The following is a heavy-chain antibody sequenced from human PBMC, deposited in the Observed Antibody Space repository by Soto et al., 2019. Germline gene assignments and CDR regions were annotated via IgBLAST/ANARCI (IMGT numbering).Heavy chain of an antibody. CDR2: IKQDGSEK. Sequence: GGSLRLSCAASGFTFSSYWMSWVRQAPGKGLEWVANIKQDGSEKYYVDSVKGRFTISRDNAKNSLYLQMNSLRAEDTAVYYCAREQETTNYYYYYGMDVWGQGTTVTVSS. J-gene: IGHJ6*02. CDR1: GFTFSSYW. CDR3: AREQETTNYYYYYGMDV. V-gene: IGHV3-7*05.